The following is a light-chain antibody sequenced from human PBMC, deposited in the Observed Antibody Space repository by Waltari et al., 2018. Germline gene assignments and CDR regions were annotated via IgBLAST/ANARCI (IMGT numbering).Light chain of an antibody. CDR2: HAS. CDR1: QSVRIY. Sequence: EIVLTQSPGTVSLSPGDRATLPCRARQSVRIYLAWYQQKPGQAPRLLIYHASTRATGIPDRFSASGSGTDFSLTISRLEPEDFAMYYCQQYVESPATFGQGTKVEIK. V-gene: IGKV3-20*01. CDR3: QQYVESPAT. J-gene: IGKJ1*01.